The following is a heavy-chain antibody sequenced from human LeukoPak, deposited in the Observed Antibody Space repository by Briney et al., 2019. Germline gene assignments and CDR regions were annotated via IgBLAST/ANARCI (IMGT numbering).Heavy chain of an antibody. D-gene: IGHD3-10*01. J-gene: IGHJ3*02. Sequence: GGSLRLSCAASGFPFDNYGMAWVRQAPGKGLEWVSGITWNGGITAYADSVKGRFTISRDNAKNSLYLQMNSLRDEDTAVYYCARDLSGRYAFDIWGQGTMVTVSS. CDR3: ARDLSGRYAFDI. CDR2: ITWNGGIT. CDR1: GFPFDNYG. V-gene: IGHV3-20*04.